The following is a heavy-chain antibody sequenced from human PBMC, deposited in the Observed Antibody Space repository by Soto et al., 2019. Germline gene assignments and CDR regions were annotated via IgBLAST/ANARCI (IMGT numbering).Heavy chain of an antibody. Sequence: QVQLVQSGAEVKKPGSSVKVSCKASGGTFSSYTIRWVRQAPGQGLEWMGRIIPILGIANYAQKFQGRVTITADKSTSTAYMELSSLRSEDTAVYYCAREQETTTTNWFDPWGQGTLVTVSS. D-gene: IGHD4-4*01. CDR3: AREQETTTTNWFDP. CDR1: GGTFSSYT. J-gene: IGHJ5*02. V-gene: IGHV1-69*08. CDR2: IIPILGIA.